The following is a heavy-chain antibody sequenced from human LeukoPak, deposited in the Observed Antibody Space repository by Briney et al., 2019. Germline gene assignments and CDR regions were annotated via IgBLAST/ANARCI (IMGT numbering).Heavy chain of an antibody. CDR3: SKDLAPFYYDSGGSYYYYGMDV. CDR1: GFTFSSYG. Sequence: PGGSLRLSCAASGFTFSSYGMNWVRQAPGKGLEWVSSISHSGGGTYYADSMKGRCTISRDNSKNTLYLQVDSLGAEDTAVYYCSKDLAPFYYDSGGSYYYYGMDVWGPGTTVIVSS. CDR2: ISHSGGGT. D-gene: IGHD3-22*01. V-gene: IGHV3-23*01. J-gene: IGHJ6*02.